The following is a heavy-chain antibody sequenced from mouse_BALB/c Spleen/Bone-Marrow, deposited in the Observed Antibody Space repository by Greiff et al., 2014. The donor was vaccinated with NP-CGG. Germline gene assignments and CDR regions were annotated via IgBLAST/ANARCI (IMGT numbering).Heavy chain of an antibody. CDR2: IRNKANGYTT. CDR3: ARDRGLTYFDY. CDR1: GFTFTDYY. D-gene: IGHD2-4*01. V-gene: IGHV7-3*02. J-gene: IGHJ2*01. Sequence: EVKVEESGGGLVQPGGSLRLSCATSGFTFTDYYMSWVRQPPGMALEWLGFIRNKANGYTTEYSASVKGQFTISRDNSQSILYLXXXXXXAEDSATYYCARDRGLTYFDYWGQGTTLTVSS.